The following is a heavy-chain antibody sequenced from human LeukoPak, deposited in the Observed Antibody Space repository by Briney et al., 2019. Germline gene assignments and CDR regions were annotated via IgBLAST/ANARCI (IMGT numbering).Heavy chain of an antibody. J-gene: IGHJ3*02. CDR1: GGSISSSSYY. V-gene: IGHV4-39*01. D-gene: IGHD6-19*01. CDR3: ARTTTQYSSGFLIQDAFDI. CDR2: IYYSGST. Sequence: SETLSLTCTVSGGSISSSSYYWGWIRQPPGKGLEWIGSIYYSGSTYYNPSLKSRVTISVDTSKNQFSLKLSSVTAADTAVYYCARTTTQYSSGFLIQDAFDIWGQGTMVTVSS.